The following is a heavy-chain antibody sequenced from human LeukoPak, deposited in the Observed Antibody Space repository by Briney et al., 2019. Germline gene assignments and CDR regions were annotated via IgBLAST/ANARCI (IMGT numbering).Heavy chain of an antibody. D-gene: IGHD6-19*01. CDR1: GFTVSSNY. CDR3: ARGTQVAGYAFDI. V-gene: IGHV3-53*01. CDR2: IYSGGST. Sequence: GGSLRLSCAASGFTVSSNYMSWVRQAPGKGLEWVSVIYSGGSTYYADSVKGRFTISRDNSKNTLYLQMNSLRAEDTAVYYCARGTQVAGYAFDIWGQGTMVIVSS. J-gene: IGHJ3*02.